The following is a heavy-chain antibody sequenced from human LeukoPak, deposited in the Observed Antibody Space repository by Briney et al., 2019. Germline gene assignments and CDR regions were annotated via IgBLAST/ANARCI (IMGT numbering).Heavy chain of an antibody. Sequence: GGSLRLSCAASGFTFYTAGMSWVRQAPGKGLEWIGHIKSKNEGGTTDYAAPVKGRFTVSRDDSKSTVFLHMDSLKSEGTAVYYCTTDGGGPLKYFDYWGQGTLVTVSS. D-gene: IGHD2-21*01. V-gene: IGHV3-15*01. CDR3: TTDGGGPLKYFDY. CDR1: GFTFYTAG. CDR2: IKSKNEGGTT. J-gene: IGHJ4*02.